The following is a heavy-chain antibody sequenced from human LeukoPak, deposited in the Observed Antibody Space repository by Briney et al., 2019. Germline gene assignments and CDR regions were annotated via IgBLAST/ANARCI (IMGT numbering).Heavy chain of an antibody. J-gene: IGHJ4*02. Sequence: SVKASCKASGGTFSSYAISWVRQAPGQGLEWMGRIIPILGIANYAQKFQGRVTITADKSTSTAYMELSSLRSEDTAVYYCARDSGDYYYGSGSYFDYWGQGTLVTVSS. CDR3: ARDSGDYYYGSGSYFDY. D-gene: IGHD3-10*01. CDR1: GGTFSSYA. CDR2: IIPILGIA. V-gene: IGHV1-69*04.